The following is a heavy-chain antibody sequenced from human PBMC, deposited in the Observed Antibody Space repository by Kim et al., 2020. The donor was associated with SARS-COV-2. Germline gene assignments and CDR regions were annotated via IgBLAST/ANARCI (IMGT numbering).Heavy chain of an antibody. CDR2: ISYDGSNK. V-gene: IGHV3-30*18. Sequence: GGSLRLSCAASGFTFSSYGMHWVRQAPGKGLEWVAVISYDGSNKYYADSVKGRFTISRDNSKNTLYLQMNSLRAEDTAVYYCAKVPSNTYYYGSGTIDYWGQGTLVTVSS. J-gene: IGHJ4*02. CDR1: GFTFSSYG. D-gene: IGHD3-10*01. CDR3: AKVPSNTYYYGSGTIDY.